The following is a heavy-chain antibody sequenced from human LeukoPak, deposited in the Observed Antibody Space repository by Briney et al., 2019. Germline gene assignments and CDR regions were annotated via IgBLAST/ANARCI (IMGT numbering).Heavy chain of an antibody. CDR2: ISGSGGST. J-gene: IGHJ6*02. V-gene: IGHV3-23*01. Sequence: GGSLRLSCAASGFTFDNYAMNWARQAPGKGLEWVSAISGSGGSTYYADSVKGRFTISRDNSKNTLYLQMNSLRAEDTAVYYCAKSQGSSGWYNYYYGMDVWGQGTTVTVSS. CDR1: GFTFDNYA. D-gene: IGHD6-19*01. CDR3: AKSQGSSGWYNYYYGMDV.